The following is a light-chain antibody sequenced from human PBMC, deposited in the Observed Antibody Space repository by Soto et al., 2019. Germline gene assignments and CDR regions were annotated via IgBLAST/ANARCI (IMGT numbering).Light chain of an antibody. CDR3: QPLNIWPLVT. CDR1: QSVTTN. Sequence: EVVMTQQKETLSVSPGERATLSCRASQSVTTNMAWYPQKPGQAPRLLIYGAFNRATGIPARFSGSGSGTDFTLTISSLEPEDFAVYYCQPLNIWPLVTFCQVTRLEIK. J-gene: IGKJ5*01. CDR2: GAF. V-gene: IGKV3-11*01.